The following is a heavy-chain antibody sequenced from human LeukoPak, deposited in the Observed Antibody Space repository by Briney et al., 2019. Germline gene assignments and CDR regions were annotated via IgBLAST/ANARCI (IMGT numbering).Heavy chain of an antibody. CDR3: ARDLSGLSAFEI. J-gene: IGHJ3*02. D-gene: IGHD5-12*01. CDR1: GYTFTSYG. CDR2: ISAYNGNT. Sequence: ASVKVSCKASGYTFTSYGISWVGQAPGQGLEWMGWISAYNGNTNYEQKLQGRVTMTTDTSTSTAYMELRSLRSDDTAVYYCARDLSGLSAFEIWGQGTMVTVSS. V-gene: IGHV1-18*01.